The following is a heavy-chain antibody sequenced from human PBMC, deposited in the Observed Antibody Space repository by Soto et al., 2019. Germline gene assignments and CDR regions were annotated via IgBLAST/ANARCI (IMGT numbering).Heavy chain of an antibody. Sequence: SETLSLTCTVSGGSISSYYWSWIRQPPGKGLEWIGYIYYSGSTNYNPSLKSRVTISVDTSKNQFSLKLSSVTAADTAVYYCAKGHSSSWYYFDYWGQGTLVTVSS. CDR2: IYYSGST. V-gene: IGHV4-59*01. J-gene: IGHJ4*02. CDR3: AKGHSSSWYYFDY. CDR1: GGSISSYY. D-gene: IGHD6-13*01.